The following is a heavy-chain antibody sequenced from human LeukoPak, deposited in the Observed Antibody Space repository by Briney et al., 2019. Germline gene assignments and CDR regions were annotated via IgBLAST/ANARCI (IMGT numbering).Heavy chain of an antibody. J-gene: IGHJ4*02. D-gene: IGHD3-10*01. CDR3: ARGNYGSGSYYVVQFDY. V-gene: IGHV4-59*01. Sequence: PETLSLTCTVSGDSIKNYYWSWIRQSPGKGLEWIGYIYHSGNTNYNPSLKSRVSMSIDTSKNQFSLKLNSVTAADTAVYFCARGNYGSGSYYVVQFDYWGQGTLVTVSS. CDR1: GDSIKNYY. CDR2: IYHSGNT.